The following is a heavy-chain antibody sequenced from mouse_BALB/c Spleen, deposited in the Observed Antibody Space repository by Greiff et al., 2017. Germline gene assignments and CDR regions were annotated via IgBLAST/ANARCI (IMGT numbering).Heavy chain of an antibody. CDR1: GYAFSSYW. D-gene: IGHD1-2*01. V-gene: IGHV1-80*01. CDR2: IYPGDGDT. J-gene: IGHJ2*01. CDR3: ATISDTATGY. Sequence: QVLLQQSGAELVRPGSSVKISCKASGYAFSSYWMNWVKQRPGQGLEWIGKIYPGDGDTNYNGKFKGKATLTVDKSSSTAYMQLSSLTSEDSAVYYCATISDTATGYWGQGTTLTVSS.